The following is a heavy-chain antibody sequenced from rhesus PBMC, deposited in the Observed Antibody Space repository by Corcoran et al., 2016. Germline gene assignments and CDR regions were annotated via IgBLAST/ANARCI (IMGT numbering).Heavy chain of an antibody. D-gene: IGHD1-20*01. CDR1: GGSISDYYY. CDR3: ARERSWNNAVDS. J-gene: IGHJ4*01. V-gene: IGHV4S9*01. Sequence: QVQLQESGPGLVKPSETLSLTCAVSGGSISDYYYWNWNRQPPGKGLEWIGDIYGNSASTYYNPHLQSRVTISKDTSTNQFFLKVSSVTAADTAVYYCARERSWNNAVDSWGQGVLVTVSS. CDR2: IYGNSAST.